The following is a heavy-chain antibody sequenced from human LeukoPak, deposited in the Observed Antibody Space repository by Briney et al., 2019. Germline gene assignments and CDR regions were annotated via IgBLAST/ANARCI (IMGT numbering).Heavy chain of an antibody. V-gene: IGHV1-2*02. D-gene: IGHD3-22*01. Sequence: GASVKVSCKASGYTFTGYYMHWVRQAPGQGLEWMGWINPNSGGTNYAQKFQGRVTMTRDTSISTAYVELSSLRSEDTAVYYCARGALYYDSSGYYIPYYFDYWGQGTLVTVSS. CDR2: INPNSGGT. J-gene: IGHJ4*02. CDR1: GYTFTGYY. CDR3: ARGALYYDSSGYYIPYYFDY.